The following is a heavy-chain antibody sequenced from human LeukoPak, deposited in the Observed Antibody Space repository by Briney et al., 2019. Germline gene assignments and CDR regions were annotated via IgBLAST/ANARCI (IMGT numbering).Heavy chain of an antibody. D-gene: IGHD3-22*01. CDR1: GFTVSSNY. V-gene: IGHV3-7*01. Sequence: PGGSLRLSCAASGFTVSSNYMSWVRQAPGKGLEWVANIKQDGSEKYYVEYVKGRFTISRDNAKNSLYLQMSSLRAEDTAVYYCARDGRAGSGYYRKDDYWGQGTLVTVSS. J-gene: IGHJ4*02. CDR3: ARDGRAGSGYYRKDDY. CDR2: IKQDGSEK.